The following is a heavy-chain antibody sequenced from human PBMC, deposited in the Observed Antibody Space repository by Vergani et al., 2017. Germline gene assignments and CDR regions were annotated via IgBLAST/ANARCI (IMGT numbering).Heavy chain of an antibody. CDR2: INPNSGGT. D-gene: IGHD3-10*01. CDR3: ARESYYGSGSYRDALFDY. V-gene: IGHV1-2*02. Sequence: QVQLVQSGAEVKKPGASVKVSCKASGYTFTGYYMHWVRQAPGQGLEWMGWINPNSGGTNYAQKFQGRVTMTRDTSISTAYMELSRLRSDDTAVYYWARESYYGSGSYRDALFDYWGQGTLVTVSS. J-gene: IGHJ4*02. CDR1: GYTFTGYY.